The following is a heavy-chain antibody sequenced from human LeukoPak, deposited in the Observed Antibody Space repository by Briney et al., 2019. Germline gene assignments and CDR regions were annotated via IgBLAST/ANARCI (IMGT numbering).Heavy chain of an antibody. CDR3: ARVDYGDYRFDY. V-gene: IGHV4-59*12. CDR1: GGSISSYY. Sequence: SETLSLTCTVSGGSISSYYWSWIRQPPGKGLEWIGYIYYSGSTNYKPSLKSRVTISVDTSKNQFSLKLSSVTAADTAVYYCARVDYGDYRFDYWGQGTLVTVSS. D-gene: IGHD4-17*01. J-gene: IGHJ4*02. CDR2: IYYSGST.